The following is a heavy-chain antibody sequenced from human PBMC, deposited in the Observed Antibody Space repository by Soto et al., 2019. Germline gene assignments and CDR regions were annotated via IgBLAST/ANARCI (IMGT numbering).Heavy chain of an antibody. CDR2: ISGSGSST. CDR1: GFPFSGYA. Sequence: EVQLLESGGGLVQPGGSLRLSCAASGFPFSGYAINWVRQAPGKGLEWVSIISGSGSSTNYADAVKGRFTISRDNARDTVYLQMNSLSAEDTAVDYCAKSYYGDYDHRPLFENWGQGTLVTVSS. D-gene: IGHD4-17*01. V-gene: IGHV3-23*01. J-gene: IGHJ4*02. CDR3: AKSYYGDYDHRPLFEN.